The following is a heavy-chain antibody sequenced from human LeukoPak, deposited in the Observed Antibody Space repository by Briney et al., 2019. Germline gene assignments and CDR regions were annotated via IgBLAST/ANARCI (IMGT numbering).Heavy chain of an antibody. D-gene: IGHD3-16*01. CDR1: GGTFSSYA. Sequence: GASVKVSCKASGGTFSSYAISWVRQAPGQGLEWMGRIIPIFGTANYAQKFQGRVTITTDESTSTAYMELSSLRSDDTAVYYCARVAYSRHAFDIWGQGTMVTVSS. V-gene: IGHV1-69*05. CDR3: ARVAYSRHAFDI. CDR2: IIPIFGTA. J-gene: IGHJ3*02.